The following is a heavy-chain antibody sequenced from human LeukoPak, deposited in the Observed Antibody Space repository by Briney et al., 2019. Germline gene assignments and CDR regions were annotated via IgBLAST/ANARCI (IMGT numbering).Heavy chain of an antibody. D-gene: IGHD6-6*01. J-gene: IGHJ4*02. CDR2: INHSGST. Sequence: SETLSLTCTVSGGSISSGDYYWSWIRQPPGKGLEWIGEINHSGSTNYNPSLKSRVTISVDTSKNQFSLKLSSVTAADTAVYYCARIKAARPFDYWGQGTLVTVSS. CDR3: ARIKAARPFDY. V-gene: IGHV4-30-4*01. CDR1: GGSISSGDYY.